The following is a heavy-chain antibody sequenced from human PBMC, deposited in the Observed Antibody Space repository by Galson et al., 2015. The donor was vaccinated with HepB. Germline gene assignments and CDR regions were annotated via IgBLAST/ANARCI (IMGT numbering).Heavy chain of an antibody. CDR3: AKDPTYEVVTPGY. D-gene: IGHD4-23*01. J-gene: IGHJ4*02. CDR2: ISGSGGST. CDR1: GFTFSSYA. V-gene: IGHV3-23*01. Sequence: SLRLSCAASGFTFSSYAMSWVRQAPGKGLEWVSAISGSGGSTYYADSVKGRFTISRDNSKNTLYLQMNSLRAEDTAVYYCAKDPTYEVVTPGYWGQGTLVTVSS.